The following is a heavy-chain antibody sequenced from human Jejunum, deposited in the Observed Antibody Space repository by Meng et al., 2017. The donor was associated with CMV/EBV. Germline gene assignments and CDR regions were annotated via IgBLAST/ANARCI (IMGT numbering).Heavy chain of an antibody. J-gene: IGHJ6*02. CDR2: IRYDGSDK. CDR1: GFNYNINN. V-gene: IGHV3-30*02. Sequence: QGHLVESGGVVYQPGGSVGLSWVASGFNYNINNMHWVRQAPGKGLEWVAFIRYDGSDKWYAESLKGRLTISRDNSKNSLYLQMNSLGPDDSSIYYCAKDGEYYGMDVWGQGTMVTVSS. D-gene: IGHD2-21*01. CDR3: AKDGEYYGMDV.